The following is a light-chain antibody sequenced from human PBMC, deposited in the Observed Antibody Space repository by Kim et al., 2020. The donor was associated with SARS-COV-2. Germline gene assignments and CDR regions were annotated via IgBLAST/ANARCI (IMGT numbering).Light chain of an antibody. V-gene: IGKV3-20*01. Sequence: SPGERATLSCRASQSVDTNYLAWYQHNPGQAPRLLIYGASSRATGIPDRFSGSGSGTDFTLTISRLEPEDFAVYYCQQYAGSPRTFGQGTKVDIK. CDR1: QSVDTNY. CDR2: GAS. CDR3: QQYAGSPRT. J-gene: IGKJ1*01.